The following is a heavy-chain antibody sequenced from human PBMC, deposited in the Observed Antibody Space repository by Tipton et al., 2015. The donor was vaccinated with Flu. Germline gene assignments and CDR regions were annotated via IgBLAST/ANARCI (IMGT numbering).Heavy chain of an antibody. CDR1: GFTFSHYW. CDR3: ARDIEMGATYVDY. D-gene: IGHD1-26*01. Sequence: SLRLSCATSGFTFSHYWMNWVRQAPGKGLEWVANINQDGSEKHYVESVKGRFTISRDNAKNSLYLQMDGLRVEDTAIYYCARDIEMGATYVDYWGLGSLVTVSS. J-gene: IGHJ4*02. CDR2: INQDGSEK. V-gene: IGHV3-7*03.